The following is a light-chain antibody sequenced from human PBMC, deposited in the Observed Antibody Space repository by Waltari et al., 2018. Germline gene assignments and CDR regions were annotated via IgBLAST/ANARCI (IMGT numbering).Light chain of an antibody. CDR1: TRHVGSYNF. Sequence: QSALTQPASVSGSPGPSITIPCTGTTRHVGSYNFVSWYQQHPGEAPKLMIFEVTNRPSGVSNRFSGSKSGNTASLIISGLQGEDEADYYCSSYTTSRTYVFGTGTKVTVL. V-gene: IGLV2-14*01. J-gene: IGLJ1*01. CDR2: EVT. CDR3: SSYTTSRTYV.